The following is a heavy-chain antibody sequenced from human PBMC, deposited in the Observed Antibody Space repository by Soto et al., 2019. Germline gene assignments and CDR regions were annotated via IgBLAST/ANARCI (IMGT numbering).Heavy chain of an antibody. CDR2: IYQSGST. Sequence: QLQLQESGSGLVKPSQTLSLTCAVSGGSISSGGYAWAWIRQPPGKGLEWVGYIYQSGSTYYNPSLKSRVTIAADRSKNQFSLNLASVTAADTAVYYCARSYSGGDAYFDYWGQGTVVTVS. CDR1: GGSISSGGYA. CDR3: ARSYSGGDAYFDY. D-gene: IGHD2-21*02. J-gene: IGHJ4*02. V-gene: IGHV4-30-2*01.